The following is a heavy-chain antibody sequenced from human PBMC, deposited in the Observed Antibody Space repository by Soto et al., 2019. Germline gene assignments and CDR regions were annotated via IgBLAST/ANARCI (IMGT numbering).Heavy chain of an antibody. Sequence: PGGSLRLSCAASGFTFSSYGMHWVRQAPGKGLEWVAVISYDGSNKYYADSVKGRFTISRDNSKNTLCLQMNSLRAEDTAVYYCAKGYTAMDGGCDYWGQGTLVTVSS. J-gene: IGHJ4*02. CDR1: GFTFSSYG. CDR2: ISYDGSNK. D-gene: IGHD5-18*01. V-gene: IGHV3-30*18. CDR3: AKGYTAMDGGCDY.